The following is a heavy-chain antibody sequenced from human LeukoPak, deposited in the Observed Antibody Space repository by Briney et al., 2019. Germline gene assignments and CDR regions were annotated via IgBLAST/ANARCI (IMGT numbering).Heavy chain of an antibody. Sequence: PGGSLRLSCAASGFTFSDYYMSWIRQAPGKGLEWVSYISSSGSTIYYADSVKGRFTISRDNSKNTLFLQMNSLRAEDTAIYYCAKRAPSSTFSKYFDHWGQGILVTVSS. V-gene: IGHV3-11*01. CDR1: GFTFSDYY. J-gene: IGHJ4*02. D-gene: IGHD6-13*01. CDR3: AKRAPSSTFSKYFDH. CDR2: ISSSGSTI.